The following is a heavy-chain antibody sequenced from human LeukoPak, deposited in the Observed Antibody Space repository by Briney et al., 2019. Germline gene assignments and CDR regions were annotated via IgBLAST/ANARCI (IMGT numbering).Heavy chain of an antibody. J-gene: IGHJ4*02. V-gene: IGHV3-7*01. CDR1: GFTFSNYW. Sequence: GGSLRLSCAASGFTFSNYWMSWVRQAPGKGLEWVANIKQDGSEKYYVDSVKGRFTISRDNAKNSLYLQMNSLRAEDTAVYYCASSTVEMATILDQDWGQGTLDTVSS. D-gene: IGHD5-24*01. CDR2: IKQDGSEK. CDR3: ASSTVEMATILDQD.